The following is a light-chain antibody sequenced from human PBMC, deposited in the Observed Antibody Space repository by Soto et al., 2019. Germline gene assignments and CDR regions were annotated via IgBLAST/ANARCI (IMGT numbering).Light chain of an antibody. V-gene: IGLV1-40*01. Sequence: QPVLTQPPSVSGAPGQRVTISCTGSSSNIGAGYDVHWYRQLPGTAPKLLIYGNSNRPSGVPDRFSGSKSGTSASLAITGLQAEDEADYYCQSYDSSLSGFYVFGTGTKLTVL. CDR2: GNS. CDR1: SSNIGAGYD. CDR3: QSYDSSLSGFYV. J-gene: IGLJ1*01.